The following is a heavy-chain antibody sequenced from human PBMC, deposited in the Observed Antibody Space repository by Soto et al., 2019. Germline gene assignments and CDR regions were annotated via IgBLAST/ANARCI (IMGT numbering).Heavy chain of an antibody. V-gene: IGHV1-69*13. J-gene: IGHJ4*02. CDR3: ATGVIWIGYFTVDS. D-gene: IGHD3-3*01. CDR2: FIPVYRTL. Sequence: SVKVSCKASGGSFGNSAIDWVRQTPGQGLEWLGGFIPVYRTLNYAQKFQGRVTITADESTGTAYMTLSSLASDDTAVYYCATGVIWIGYFTVDSWGQGTRVTVSS. CDR1: GGSFGNSA.